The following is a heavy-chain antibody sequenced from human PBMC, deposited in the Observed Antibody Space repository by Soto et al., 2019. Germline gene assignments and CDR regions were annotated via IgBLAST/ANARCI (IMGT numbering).Heavy chain of an antibody. V-gene: IGHV1-69*13. CDR3: ASSYRSGGSCYSAIEYYFDY. Sequence: SVKVSCKASGGTFSSYAISWVRQAPGQGLEWMGGIIPIFGTANYAQKFQGRVTITADESTSTAYMELSSLRSEDTAVYYCASSYRSGGSCYSAIEYYFDYWGQGTLVTVSS. J-gene: IGHJ4*02. D-gene: IGHD2-15*01. CDR1: GGTFSSYA. CDR2: IIPIFGTA.